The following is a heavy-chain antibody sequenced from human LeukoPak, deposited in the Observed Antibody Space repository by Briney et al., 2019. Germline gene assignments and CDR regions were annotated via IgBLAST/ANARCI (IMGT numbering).Heavy chain of an antibody. D-gene: IGHD3-3*01. CDR1: GFTFSRYA. J-gene: IGHJ4*02. CDR2: ISYDGGKK. V-gene: IGHV3-30-3*01. CDR3: AKGSTVFGVVIRTYLDY. Sequence: GGSLRLSCAASGFTFSRYAMHWVRQAPGEGLQWMAVISYDGGKKYYADFVEGRFTISRDNSKNTLYLQMNSLRAEDTAVYYCAKGSTVFGVVIRTYLDYWGQGTLVTVSS.